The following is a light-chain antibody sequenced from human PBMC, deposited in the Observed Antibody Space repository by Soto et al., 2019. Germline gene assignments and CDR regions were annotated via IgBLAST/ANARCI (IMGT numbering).Light chain of an antibody. V-gene: IGKV1-5*01. Sequence: DIPMTQSPSTLSASVGDRVTITCRASQSISNWLAWYQQKPGKAPKLLIYDASSLESGVPSRFSGSASGTEFTLTISSLQPDDFATYYCHQYHNFPRTFGQGTKVEI. CDR3: HQYHNFPRT. CDR1: QSISNW. CDR2: DAS. J-gene: IGKJ1*01.